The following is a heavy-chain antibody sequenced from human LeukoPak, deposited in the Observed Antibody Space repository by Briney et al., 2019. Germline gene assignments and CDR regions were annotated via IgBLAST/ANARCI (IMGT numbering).Heavy chain of an antibody. V-gene: IGHV4-59*01. CDR1: GGSISSYY. CDR3: ARRVSTYDFWSGYRAFDY. D-gene: IGHD3-3*01. CDR2: IYYSGST. J-gene: IGHJ4*02. Sequence: SETLSLTCTVSGGSISSYYWSWIRQPPGKGLEWIGYIYYSGSTNYNPSLKSRVTISVDTSKNQFSLKLSSVTAADTAVYYCARRVSTYDFWSGYRAFDYWGQGTLVTVSS.